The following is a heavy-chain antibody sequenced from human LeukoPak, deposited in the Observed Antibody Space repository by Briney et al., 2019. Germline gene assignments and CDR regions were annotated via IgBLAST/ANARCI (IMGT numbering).Heavy chain of an antibody. CDR3: ARFMTTVTLFDY. V-gene: IGHV1-3*01. Sequence: ASVKVSCKASGYTFTSYAMHWVRQAPGQRLEWMGWINAGNGNTKYSQKFQGRVTITRDTSASTAHMELSSLRSEDTAVYYCARFMTTVTLFDYWGQGTLVTVSS. D-gene: IGHD4-17*01. CDR2: INAGNGNT. J-gene: IGHJ4*02. CDR1: GYTFTSYA.